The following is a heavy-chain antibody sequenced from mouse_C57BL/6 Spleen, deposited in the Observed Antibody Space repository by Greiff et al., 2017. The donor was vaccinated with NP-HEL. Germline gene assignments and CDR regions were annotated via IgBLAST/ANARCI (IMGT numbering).Heavy chain of an antibody. CDR3: ARALLYDGYSTYAMDY. CDR2: ISYDGSN. V-gene: IGHV3-6*01. Sequence: EVKLVESGPGLVKPSQSLSLTCSVTGYSITSGYYWNWIRQFPGNNLEWMGYISYDGSNNYNPSLKNRISITRDTSKNQFFLKLNSVTTEDTATYYCARALLYDGYSTYAMDYWGQGTSVTVSS. CDR1: GYSITSGYY. D-gene: IGHD2-3*01. J-gene: IGHJ4*01.